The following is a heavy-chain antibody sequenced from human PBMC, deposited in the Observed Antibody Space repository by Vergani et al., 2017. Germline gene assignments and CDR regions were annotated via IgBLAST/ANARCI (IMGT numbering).Heavy chain of an antibody. D-gene: IGHD5-18*01. J-gene: IGHJ4*02. Sequence: QVQLQESGPGLVKPSETLSLTCTVSGGSISSYYWSWIRQPPGKGLEWIGYIYYSGSTNTNPSLKSRVTISVDTSKNQFSLKLSSVTAADTAVYYCARTTWIQLWLFDYWGQGTLVTVSS. V-gene: IGHV4-59*08. CDR2: IYYSGST. CDR1: GGSISSYY. CDR3: ARTTWIQLWLFDY.